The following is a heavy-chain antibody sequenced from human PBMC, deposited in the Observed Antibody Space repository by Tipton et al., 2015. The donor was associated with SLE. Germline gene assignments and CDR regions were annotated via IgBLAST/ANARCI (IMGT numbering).Heavy chain of an antibody. CDR2: IYSGGST. D-gene: IGHD6-13*01. CDR1: GFTVSSNY. Sequence: SLRLSCAASGFTVSSNYMSWVRQAPGKGLEWVSVIYSGGSTYYADSVKGRFTISRDNSKNKLFLQMDSLRAEDTAVYYCAKGRDPSSSWIYWGQGTLVTVSS. J-gene: IGHJ4*02. CDR3: AKGRDPSSSWIY. V-gene: IGHV3-53*01.